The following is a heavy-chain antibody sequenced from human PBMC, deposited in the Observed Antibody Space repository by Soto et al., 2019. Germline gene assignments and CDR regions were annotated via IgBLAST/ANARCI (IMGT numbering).Heavy chain of an antibody. CDR2: IYYSGST. D-gene: IGHD3-3*01. V-gene: IGHV4-31*03. J-gene: IGHJ5*02. CDR3: ARVVALRFLEWYNSFDP. CDR1: GGSIGSGGYY. Sequence: PSETLSLTCTVSGGSIGSGGYYWSWIRQHPGKGLEWIGYIYYSGSTYYNPSLKSRVTISVDTSKNQFSLKLSSVTAADTAVYYCARVVALRFLEWYNSFDPWGQGTLVTVSS.